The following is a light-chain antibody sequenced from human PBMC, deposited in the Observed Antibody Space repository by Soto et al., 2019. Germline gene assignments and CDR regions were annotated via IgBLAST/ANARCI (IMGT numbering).Light chain of an antibody. CDR3: MQATHYRPYT. Sequence: DVVMTQTPLSSPVTLGQPASISCKSSQSLVYSDGNTYLSWLHQRPGQPPRLLIYKVSHRFSGVPDRFSGSGAGTDFTLRISPVEAEDVGIYYCMQATHYRPYTFGQGTKLEIK. CDR2: KVS. CDR1: QSLVYSDGNTY. V-gene: IGKV2-24*01. J-gene: IGKJ2*01.